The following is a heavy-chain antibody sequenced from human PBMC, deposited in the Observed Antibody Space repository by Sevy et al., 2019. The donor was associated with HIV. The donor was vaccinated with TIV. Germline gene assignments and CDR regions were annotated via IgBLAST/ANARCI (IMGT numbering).Heavy chain of an antibody. CDR1: GFAFSNYYA. D-gene: IGHD4-17*01. CDR3: ARPRANYVDHYFFYAMDV. J-gene: IGHJ6*02. V-gene: IGHV3-30-3*01. Sequence: GGSLRLSCAASGFAFSNYYAMHWVRQAPGKGLEWVALISYDGSDKYYADSVKGRFTISRDNFKNPLDLQMNSLTTEDTAVYYCARPRANYVDHYFFYAMDVWGQGTTVTVSS. CDR2: ISYDGSDK.